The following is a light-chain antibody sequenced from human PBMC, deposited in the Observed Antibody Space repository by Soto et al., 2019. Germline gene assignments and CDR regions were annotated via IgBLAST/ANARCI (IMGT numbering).Light chain of an antibody. CDR3: QQYKDYPIT. V-gene: IGKV1-9*01. J-gene: IGKJ5*01. CDR2: GAS. CDR1: QGIRHY. Sequence: DLQLTQSPSFLSASLGARVPITCRASQGIRHYLAWYQQKPGKAPSLLMYGASTLQTGVPSRFSGSGSGTEFTLTISSLQPDDFASYYCQQYKDYPITFGQGTRLEI.